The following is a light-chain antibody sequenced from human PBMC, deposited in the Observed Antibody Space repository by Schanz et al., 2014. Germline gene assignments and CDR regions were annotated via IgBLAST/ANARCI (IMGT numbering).Light chain of an antibody. Sequence: QSVLTQPPSASGTPGQRVTISCTGSSSNIGAGYDVHWYQQLPGTAPKLLIYGNNNRPSGVPDRFSGSKSGTSASLAITGLQAEDEADYYCQSYDSSLSGRGVFGGGTKVTVL. V-gene: IGLV1-40*01. CDR3: QSYDSSLSGRGV. CDR2: GNN. CDR1: SSNIGAGYD. J-gene: IGLJ3*02.